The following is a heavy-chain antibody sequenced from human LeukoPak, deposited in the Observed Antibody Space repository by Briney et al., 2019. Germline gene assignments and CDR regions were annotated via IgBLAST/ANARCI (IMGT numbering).Heavy chain of an antibody. J-gene: IGHJ4*02. CDR3: AREASSLDYGDY. CDR2: ISSSSSYI. V-gene: IGHV3-21*01. Sequence: KPGGSLRLSCAASGFTFSSYSMNWVRQAPGKGLEWVSSISSSSSYIYYADSVKGRFTISRDNAKNSLYLQMNSLRAEDTAVYYCAREASSLDYGDYGGQGTLVTVSS. CDR1: GFTFSSYS.